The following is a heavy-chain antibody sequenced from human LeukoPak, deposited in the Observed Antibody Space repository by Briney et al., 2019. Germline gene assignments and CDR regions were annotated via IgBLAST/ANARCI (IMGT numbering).Heavy chain of an antibody. V-gene: IGHV3-66*01. J-gene: IGHJ6*02. Sequence: GGSLRLSCAASGFTVSSNYMSWVRQAPGQGLEWVSVIYSGGSTYYADSVKGRFTISRDNSKNTLYLQMNSLRAEDTAVYYCARKSAYYYYYGMDVWGQGTTVTVSS. CDR1: GFTVSSNY. CDR3: ARKSAYYYYYGMDV. D-gene: IGHD6-25*01. CDR2: IYSGGST.